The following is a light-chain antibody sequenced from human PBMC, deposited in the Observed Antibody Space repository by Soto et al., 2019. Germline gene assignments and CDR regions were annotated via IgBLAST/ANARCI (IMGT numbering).Light chain of an antibody. CDR2: KAS. CDR3: QQSYNTPLT. J-gene: IGKJ4*01. Sequence: DIQMTQSPSSLSASVGDRVTITCRASQGISSWLAWYQQKPGKSPTLLIYKASNLQTGVPSRFSGSGSGTDFTLTISSLQPEDFATFYCQQSYNTPLTFGGGTKVDIK. CDR1: QGISSW. V-gene: IGKV1-12*01.